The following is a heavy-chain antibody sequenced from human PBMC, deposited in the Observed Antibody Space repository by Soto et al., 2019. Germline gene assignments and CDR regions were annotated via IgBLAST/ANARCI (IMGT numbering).Heavy chain of an antibody. CDR3: ARGGGISAHDDY. CDR1: GYSISSGYY. D-gene: IGHD3-16*02. Sequence: PSETLSLTCAVSGYSISSGYYWGWIRQPPGKGLEWIGSVYHSVSPYYNPSLESRVTISVDTSKNQFSLKLSSVTAADTAVYYCARGGGISAHDDYWGQGTLVTVSS. J-gene: IGHJ4*02. CDR2: VYHSVSP. V-gene: IGHV4-38-2*01.